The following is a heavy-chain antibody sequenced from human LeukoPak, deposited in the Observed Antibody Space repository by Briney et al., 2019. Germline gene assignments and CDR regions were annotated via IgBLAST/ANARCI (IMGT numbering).Heavy chain of an antibody. D-gene: IGHD3-22*01. Sequence: AGGSLRLSCAASGFTFSSYGLHWVRQAPGKGLEWVAVIWYDGSNKYYADSVKGRFTISRDNSKNTLYLQMNSLRAEDTAVCYCARDGGPYYYGSSVPNFWGQGTMVTVSS. CDR1: GFTFSSYG. CDR2: IWYDGSNK. V-gene: IGHV3-33*01. J-gene: IGHJ3*01. CDR3: ARDGGPYYYGSSVPNF.